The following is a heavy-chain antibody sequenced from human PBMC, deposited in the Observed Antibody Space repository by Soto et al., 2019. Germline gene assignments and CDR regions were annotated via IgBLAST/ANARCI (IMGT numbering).Heavy chain of an antibody. V-gene: IGHV3-48*02. CDR3: ARDHDYYDSSGYYAY. D-gene: IGHD3-22*01. Sequence: PGGSLRLSCAASGFTFSSYSMNWVRQAPGKGLEWVSYISSSSTIYYADSVKGRFTISRDNAKNSLYLQMNSLRDEDTAVYCCARDHDYYDSSGYYAYWGQGTLVTVSS. CDR2: ISSSSTI. J-gene: IGHJ4*02. CDR1: GFTFSSYS.